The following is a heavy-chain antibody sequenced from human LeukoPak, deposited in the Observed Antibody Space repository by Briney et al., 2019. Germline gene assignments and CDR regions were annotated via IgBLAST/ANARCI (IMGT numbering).Heavy chain of an antibody. CDR2: INPNSGGT. Sequence: GASVKVSCKASGGTFSSYAISWVRQAPGQGLEWMGRINPNSGGTNYAQKFQGRVTVTGDTSISTAYMELSRLRSDDAAVYYCARDRNFDYWGQGTLVTVSS. CDR1: GGTFSSYA. V-gene: IGHV1-2*06. CDR3: ARDRNFDY. J-gene: IGHJ4*02.